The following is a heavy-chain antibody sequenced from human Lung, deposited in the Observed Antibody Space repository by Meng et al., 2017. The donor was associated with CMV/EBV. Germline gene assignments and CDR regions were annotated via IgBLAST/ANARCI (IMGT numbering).Heavy chain of an antibody. CDR3: AKDHIVVVPAATYYYGMDV. D-gene: IGHD2-2*01. J-gene: IGHJ6*02. CDR2: IRYDGSNK. V-gene: IGHV3-30*02. Sequence: GGSLRLPCAASGFTFSSYGMHWVRKAPGKGLEGVAFIRYDGSNKYYADSVKGRFTISRDNSKNTLYLQMNSLRAEYTSVYYCAKDHIVVVPAATYYYGMDVWGQGTTVTVSS. CDR1: GFTFSSYG.